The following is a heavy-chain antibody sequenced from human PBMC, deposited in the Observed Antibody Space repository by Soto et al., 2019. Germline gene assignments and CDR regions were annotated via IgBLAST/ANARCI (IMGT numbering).Heavy chain of an antibody. CDR1: GFTFSSYS. D-gene: IGHD6-19*01. CDR3: ARAVPRSSSHRNWFDP. V-gene: IGHV3-21*01. CDR2: ISSSSSYI. J-gene: IGHJ5*02. Sequence: GGSLRLSCAASGFTFSSYSMNWVRQAPGKGLEWVSSISSSSSYIYYADSVKGRFTISRDNAKNSLYLQMNSLRAEDTAVYYCARAVPRSSSHRNWFDPWGQGTLVTVSS.